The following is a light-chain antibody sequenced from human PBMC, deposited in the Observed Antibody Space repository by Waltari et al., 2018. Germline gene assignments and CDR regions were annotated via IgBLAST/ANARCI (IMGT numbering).Light chain of an antibody. Sequence: DIQMTQSPSTLSASVGDRVTIPCRASQNIYSWLAWYQQKPGKAPKLLIYDASSLEFGFPSRFSGSGSGTEFTLTISGLQPDDFATYYCQQYSSYSGTFGQGTKLEIK. V-gene: IGKV1-5*01. CDR1: QNIYSW. CDR3: QQYSSYSGT. J-gene: IGKJ2*01. CDR2: DAS.